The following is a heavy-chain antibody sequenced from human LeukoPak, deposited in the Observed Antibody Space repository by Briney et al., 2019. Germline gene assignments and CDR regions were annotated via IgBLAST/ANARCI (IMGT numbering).Heavy chain of an antibody. CDR3: AKRPGTHDY. V-gene: IGHV3-23*01. CDR2: ISGSGGST. J-gene: IGHJ4*02. CDR1: GFTFSSYA. D-gene: IGHD1-1*01. Sequence: GGSLRLSCAASGFTFSSYAMSWVRKPQGRGLEWVSAISGSGGSTYYADSVKGRFTISRDNSKNTLYLQMNSLRAEDTAVYYCAKRPGTHDYWGQGTLVTVSS.